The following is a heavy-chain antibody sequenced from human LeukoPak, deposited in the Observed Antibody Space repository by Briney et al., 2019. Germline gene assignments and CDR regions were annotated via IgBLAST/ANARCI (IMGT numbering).Heavy chain of an antibody. J-gene: IGHJ4*02. V-gene: IGHV3-23*01. D-gene: IGHD2-15*01. CDR3: AKGLASGGTCYSSLHY. Sequence: PGGSLRLSCAASGFTFSNFAMTWVRQAPGKGLEWVSGMSGSGDRTYYADSMKGRFTISRDNSKSTLYLQMNSLRAEDTAVYYCAKGLASGGTCYSSLHYWGQGTLVTVSS. CDR1: GFTFSNFA. CDR2: MSGSGDRT.